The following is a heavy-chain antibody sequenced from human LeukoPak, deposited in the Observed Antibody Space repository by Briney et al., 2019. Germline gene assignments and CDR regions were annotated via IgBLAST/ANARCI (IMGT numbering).Heavy chain of an antibody. CDR3: ARLRGYDFWSGYRGGNFDY. Sequence: PSETLSLTCAVDGGSFSGYYWSWIRQPPGKGLEWIGEINHSGSTNYNPSLKSRVTISVDTSKNQFSLKLSSVTAADTAVYYCARLRGYDFWSGYRGGNFDYWGQGTLVTVSS. V-gene: IGHV4-34*01. J-gene: IGHJ4*02. D-gene: IGHD3-3*01. CDR1: GGSFSGYY. CDR2: INHSGST.